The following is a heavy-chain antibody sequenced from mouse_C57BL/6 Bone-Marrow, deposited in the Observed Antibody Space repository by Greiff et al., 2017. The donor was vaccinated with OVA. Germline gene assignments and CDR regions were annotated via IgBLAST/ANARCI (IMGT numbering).Heavy chain of an antibody. V-gene: IGHV1-64*01. CDR3: ARGGFYYSNYVGWYFDV. J-gene: IGHJ1*03. CDR2: IHPNSGST. Sequence: QVQLQQPGAELVKPGASVKLSCKTSSYTFTSYWMHWVTQRPGQGLEWIGMIHPNSGSTNYNEKFKSKATLTVDKSSSTACMQLSSLTSEDSAVYYCARGGFYYSNYVGWYFDVWGTGTTVTVSS. D-gene: IGHD2-5*01. CDR1: SYTFTSYW.